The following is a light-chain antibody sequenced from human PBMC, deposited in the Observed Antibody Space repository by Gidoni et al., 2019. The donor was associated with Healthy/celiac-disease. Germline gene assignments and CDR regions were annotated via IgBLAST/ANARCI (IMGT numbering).Light chain of an antibody. V-gene: IGLV2-14*01. CDR3: SSYTSSSVV. Sequence: QSALTQPASVSGSPGQSITISCTGTSSDVGGYNYVSWYQQQPGKDPKLMIYDVSNRPSGVSNRFSGSKSGNTASLTISGLQAEDEADYYCSSYTSSSVVFGGGTKLTVL. J-gene: IGLJ2*01. CDR1: SSDVGGYNY. CDR2: DVS.